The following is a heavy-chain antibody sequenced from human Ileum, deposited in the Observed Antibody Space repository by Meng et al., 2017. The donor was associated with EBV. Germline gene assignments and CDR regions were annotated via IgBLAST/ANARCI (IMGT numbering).Heavy chain of an antibody. J-gene: IGHJ4*02. CDR3: AGDPHSGSPH. Sequence: QLQESGPGLVKPSVALSLTCTVSGGSVSSAHSFWTWIRQPPWKGLEWIGYMSYSGSTNYSPPLESRVTISVDTSKNQFSLKLSSVTAADTAVYYCAGDPHSGSPHWGQGTLVTVSS. CDR2: MSYSGST. V-gene: IGHV4-61*01. CDR1: GGSVSSAHSF. D-gene: IGHD1-26*01.